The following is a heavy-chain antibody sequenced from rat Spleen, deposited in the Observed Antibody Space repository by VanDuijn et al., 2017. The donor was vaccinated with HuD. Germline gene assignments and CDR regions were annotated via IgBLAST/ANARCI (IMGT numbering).Heavy chain of an antibody. V-gene: IGHV5-27*01. CDR1: GFTFSNYG. CDR3: TTDANNYPY. D-gene: IGHD1-10*01. CDR2: ITNSGGST. Sequence: EVQLVESGGGLVQPGRSLKLSCAASGFTFSNYGMAWVRQAPTKGLEWVASITNSGGSTYYRDSVKGRFTISRDNAKSTLYLQMDSLRSEDTATYYCTTDANNYPYWGQGVMVTVSS. J-gene: IGHJ2*01.